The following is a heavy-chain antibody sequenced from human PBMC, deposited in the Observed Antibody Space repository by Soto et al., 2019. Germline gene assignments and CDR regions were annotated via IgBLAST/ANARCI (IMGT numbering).Heavy chain of an antibody. J-gene: IGHJ6*02. CDR3: ARVPGGSSWNNHYYYYGMDV. Sequence: GESLKISCKGSGYTFTDYWIGCVRQLPVKGLEWMGIIYTGDSDTRYSPSFQGHVTITVDKYTNTAYLQWNTLRASDTAMYYCARVPGGSSWNNHYYYYGMDVWGQGTKVTVSS. V-gene: IGHV5-51*01. D-gene: IGHD6-13*01. CDR2: IYTGDSDT. CDR1: GYTFTDYW.